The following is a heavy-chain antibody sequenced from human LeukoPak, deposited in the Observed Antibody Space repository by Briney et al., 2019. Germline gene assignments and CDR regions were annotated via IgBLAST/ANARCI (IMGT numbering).Heavy chain of an antibody. Sequence: SETLSLTCTVSGAAISSYYWSWLRQPPGKGLEWIGYVYYSGSTNYNPSLKSRGSISVDTSLNQFSLTLTSLPAADMAWYDCADFRQWLVILDYWGQGTLVTVSS. V-gene: IGHV4-59*08. CDR3: ADFRQWLVILDY. CDR2: VYYSGST. J-gene: IGHJ4*02. CDR1: GAAISSYY. D-gene: IGHD6-19*01.